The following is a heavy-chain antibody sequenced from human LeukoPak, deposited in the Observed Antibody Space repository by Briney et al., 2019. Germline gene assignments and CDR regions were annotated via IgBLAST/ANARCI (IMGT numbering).Heavy chain of an antibody. J-gene: IGHJ4*02. D-gene: IGHD4-17*01. CDR3: TGLPTTGEPT. CDR2: IRSKANSYAT. V-gene: IGHV3-73*01. Sequence: GGSLRLSCAASGFTFSGSAMHWVRQASGKGLEWVGRIRSKANSYATAYAASVKGRFTISRDDSKNTAYLQMNSLKTEDTAVYYCTGLPTTGEPTWGQGTLVTVSS. CDR1: GFTFSGSA.